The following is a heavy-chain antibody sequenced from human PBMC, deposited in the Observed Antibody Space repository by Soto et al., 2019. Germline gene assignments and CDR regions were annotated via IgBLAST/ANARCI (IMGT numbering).Heavy chain of an antibody. V-gene: IGHV3-30-3*01. CDR2: ISNDESNK. Sequence: QVQLVESGGGVVQAGRSLRLSCAASGFTFSSYAMHWVRQAPGKGLEWVAVISNDESNKYYADSVKGRFTISRDNSKNTLYLQMNSLRDEDTAVYYCARDRTGEDPGGWFDPWGQGTLVTVSS. CDR1: GFTFSSYA. CDR3: ARDRTGEDPGGWFDP. J-gene: IGHJ5*02. D-gene: IGHD3-10*01.